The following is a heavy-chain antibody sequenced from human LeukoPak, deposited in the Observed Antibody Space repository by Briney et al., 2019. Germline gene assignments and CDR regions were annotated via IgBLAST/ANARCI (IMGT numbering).Heavy chain of an antibody. V-gene: IGHV3-30*04. CDR3: ARDSPGSAAGYVDY. CDR2: ISYDGSNK. CDR1: GFTFSGYA. Sequence: GGSLRLSCAASGFTFSGYAMHWVRQAPGKGLEWVAVISYDGSNKYYADSVKGRFTISRDNSKNTLYLQMNSLRAEDTAVYYCARDSPGSAAGYVDYWGQGTLVTVSS. D-gene: IGHD6-13*01. J-gene: IGHJ4*02.